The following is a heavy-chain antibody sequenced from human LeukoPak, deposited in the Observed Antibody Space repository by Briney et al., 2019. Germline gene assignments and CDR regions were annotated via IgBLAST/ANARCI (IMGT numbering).Heavy chain of an antibody. J-gene: IGHJ3*02. CDR1: GFTFSDYL. D-gene: IGHD3-3*01. CDR3: RCLEWLLPDAFDI. CDR2: IRKKDKSYTT. Sequence: GGSLRLSCAASGFTFSDYLMDWVRQAPGKGLEWVGRIRKKDKSYTTQYAPSVEGRFTISRDDSKSSLYLQMNSLRAEDTAVYYCRCLEWLLPDAFDIWSQGTMVTVSS. V-gene: IGHV3-72*01.